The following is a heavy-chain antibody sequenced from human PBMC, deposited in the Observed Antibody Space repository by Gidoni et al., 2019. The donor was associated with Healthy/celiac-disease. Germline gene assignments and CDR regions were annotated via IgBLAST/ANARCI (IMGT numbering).Heavy chain of an antibody. CDR2: IIPILGIA. J-gene: IGHJ4*02. Sequence: QVQLVPSGAEVKNPRSSVTVSCKASVGTFSSYAISWARQAPGQGLEWMGRIIPILGIANYAQKFQGRVTITADKSTSTAYMELSSLRSEDTAGYDCARRGGAFDYWGQGTLVTVSS. V-gene: IGHV1-69*04. D-gene: IGHD6-25*01. CDR3: ARRGGAFDY. CDR1: VGTFSSYA.